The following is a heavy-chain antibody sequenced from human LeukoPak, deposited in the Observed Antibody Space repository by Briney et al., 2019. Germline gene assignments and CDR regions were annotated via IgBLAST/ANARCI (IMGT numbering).Heavy chain of an antibody. CDR3: ARTSLGIVSGFDY. CDR2: IKQDGSEK. D-gene: IGHD7-27*01. V-gene: IGHV3-7*01. CDR1: GFTFSSYW. Sequence: AGSLRLSCAASGFTFSSYWMSWVRQAPGKGLEWVANIKQDGSEKYYVDSVKGRFTISRDNAKNSLYLQMNSLRAEDTAVYHCARTSLGIVSGFDYWGQGTLVTVSS. J-gene: IGHJ4*02.